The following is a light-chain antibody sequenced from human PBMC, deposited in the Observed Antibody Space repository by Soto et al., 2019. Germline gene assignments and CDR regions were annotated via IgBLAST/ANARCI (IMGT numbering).Light chain of an antibody. CDR1: QIVSTT. CDR2: GAS. Sequence: FVLTQCPATLSVSPGQRASLSCRASQIVSTTVAWYHQKPGQAPMLLIYGASNRATGIPDRFSGSRSGTDFTLTISRLEPEDFAVYYCQQYGSSGTFGQGTKVDI. J-gene: IGKJ1*01. CDR3: QQYGSSGT. V-gene: IGKV3-20*01.